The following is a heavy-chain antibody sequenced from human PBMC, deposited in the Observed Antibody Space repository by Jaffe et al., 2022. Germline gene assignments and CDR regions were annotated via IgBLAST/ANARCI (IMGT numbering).Heavy chain of an antibody. V-gene: IGHV4-59*01. Sequence: QVQLQESGPGLVKPSETLSLTCTVSGGSISSYYWSWIRQPPGKGLEWIGYIYYSGSTNYNPSLKSRVTISVDTSKNQFSLKLSSVTAADTAVYYCARSARSGWYPMVPSPDYWGQGTLVTVSS. D-gene: IGHD6-19*01. CDR1: GGSISSYY. CDR2: IYYSGST. J-gene: IGHJ4*02. CDR3: ARSARSGWYPMVPSPDY.